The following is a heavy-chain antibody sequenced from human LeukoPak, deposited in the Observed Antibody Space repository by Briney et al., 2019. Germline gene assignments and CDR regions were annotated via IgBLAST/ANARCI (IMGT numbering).Heavy chain of an antibody. D-gene: IGHD6-13*01. CDR2: IYPGDSDV. CDR3: ARHLRSSPFNY. V-gene: IGHV5-51*01. CDR1: GDSFTMYW. J-gene: IGHJ4*02. Sequence: PGESLKISCTGFGDSFTMYWIGWVRQMPGKGLEWMGIIYPGDSDVTYSPSFQGQVTISADKSISTAYLQWSSLKASDTAIYYCARHLRSSPFNYWGQGTLVTVSS.